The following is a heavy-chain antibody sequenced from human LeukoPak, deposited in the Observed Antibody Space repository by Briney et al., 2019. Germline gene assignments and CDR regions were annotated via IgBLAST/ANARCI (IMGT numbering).Heavy chain of an antibody. CDR3: ARGRLAASTHAIDC. CDR2: IYAGGRT. CDR1: GFSVRSNY. Sequence: GGSLRLSCVASGFSVRSNYMTWVRQAPGKGLEWVSVIYAGGRTYYADSVKGRFTISRDNSKDTLYLQMNNLRAEDTAVYYCARGRLAASTHAIDCWGQGTLVTVSS. V-gene: IGHV3-53*01. J-gene: IGHJ4*02. D-gene: IGHD6-6*01.